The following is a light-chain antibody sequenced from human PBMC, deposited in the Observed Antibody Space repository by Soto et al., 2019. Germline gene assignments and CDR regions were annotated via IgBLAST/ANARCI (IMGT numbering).Light chain of an antibody. V-gene: IGKV3-20*01. CDR1: QSVRSNS. CDR2: GAS. J-gene: IGKJ4*01. CDR3: RQYGTSPLT. Sequence: EIVLTQSPRTLSLSPGESATLSCTASQSVRSNSLAWYQQKPGQAPRLLMFGASGRATGTPPRFSGRGSGTDFTLTVSGVEPEDFAVYYCRQYGTSPLTFDGGTKVDI.